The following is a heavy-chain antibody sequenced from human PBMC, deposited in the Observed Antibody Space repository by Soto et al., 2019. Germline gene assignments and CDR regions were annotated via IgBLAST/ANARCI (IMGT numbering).Heavy chain of an antibody. CDR2: VNPNSGGT. V-gene: IGHV1-2*02. Sequence: XSVNGSCQASEHSFTNFYIHWVRQVPGQGLECVGWVNPNSGGTNYAQKFRGRVTMTSDTSINTAYMELSRLTSDDTAIYFCAGFHFDILTGPGGTSSWGQGSLVTVSS. CDR3: AGFHFDILTGPGGTSS. CDR1: EHSFTNFY. D-gene: IGHD3-9*01. J-gene: IGHJ4*02.